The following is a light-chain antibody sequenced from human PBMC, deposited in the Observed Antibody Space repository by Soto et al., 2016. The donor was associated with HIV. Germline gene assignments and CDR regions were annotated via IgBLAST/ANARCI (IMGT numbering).Light chain of an antibody. CDR3: QVWDNYIDHPWM. Sequence: SYELTQPPSVSVAPGKTARITCGGNNIGSKSVHWYQQKPGQAPVLVVYDDSDRPSGIPEQFSGSNSGNTATLTISRVEAGDEADYYCQVWDNYIDHPWMFGGGTKLTVL. J-gene: IGLJ3*02. V-gene: IGLV3-21*03. CDR1: NIGSKS. CDR2: DDS.